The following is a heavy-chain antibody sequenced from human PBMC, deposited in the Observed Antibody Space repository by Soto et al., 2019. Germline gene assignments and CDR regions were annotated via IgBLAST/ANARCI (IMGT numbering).Heavy chain of an antibody. V-gene: IGHV5-10-1*01. CDR2: IDPSDSYT. CDR3: ARDFWTALSYYYYGMDV. J-gene: IGHJ6*02. CDR1: GYSFTSYW. Sequence: GESLKISCKGSGYSFTSYWISWVRQMPGKGLEWMGRIDPSDSYTNYSPSFQGHVTISADKSISTAYLQWSSLKASDTAMYYCARDFWTALSYYYYGMDVWGQGTTVTASS. D-gene: IGHD1-1*01.